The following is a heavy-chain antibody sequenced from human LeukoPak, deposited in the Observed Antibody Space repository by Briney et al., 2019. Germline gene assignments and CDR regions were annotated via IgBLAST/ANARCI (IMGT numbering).Heavy chain of an antibody. V-gene: IGHV1-2*02. J-gene: IGHJ4*02. CDR3: ARDREPTTVTTTFGY. D-gene: IGHD4-17*01. CDR1: GGTFSSYA. CDR2: INPNSGGT. Sequence: ASVKVSCKASGGTFSSYAISWVRQAPGQGLEWMGWINPNSGGTNYAQKFQGRVTMTRDTSISTAYMELSRLRSDDTAVYYCARDREPTTVTTTFGYWGQGTLVTVSS.